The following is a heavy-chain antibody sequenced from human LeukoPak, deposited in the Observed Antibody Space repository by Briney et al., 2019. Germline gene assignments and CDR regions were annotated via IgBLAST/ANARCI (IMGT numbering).Heavy chain of an antibody. D-gene: IGHD3-22*01. Sequence: GGSLRLSCAASGSTVSSNYMSWVRQAPGKGLEWVSVIYSGGSTYYADSVKGRFTISRDNSKNTLYLQMNSLRAEDTAVYYCAIHSSGYHPYFDYWGQGTLVTVSS. V-gene: IGHV3-53*01. CDR2: IYSGGST. CDR1: GSTVSSNY. J-gene: IGHJ4*02. CDR3: AIHSSGYHPYFDY.